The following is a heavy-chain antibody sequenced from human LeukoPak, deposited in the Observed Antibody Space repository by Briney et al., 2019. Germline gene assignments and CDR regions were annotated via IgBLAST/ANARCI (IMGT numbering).Heavy chain of an antibody. Sequence: AGGSLRLSCAASGFTFSNYGMNWVRQAPGKGLEWISYISSSSSLIYYADSVKGRFTISRDNAKNSLYLQMNSLRAEDTAVYYCARKYCSTTSCLFDNWGQGTLVTVSS. D-gene: IGHD2-2*01. V-gene: IGHV3-48*01. CDR1: GFTFSNYG. CDR2: ISSSSSLI. J-gene: IGHJ4*02. CDR3: ARKYCSTTSCLFDN.